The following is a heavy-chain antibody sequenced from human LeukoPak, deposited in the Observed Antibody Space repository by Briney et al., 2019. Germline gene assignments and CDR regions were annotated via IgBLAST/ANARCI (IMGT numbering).Heavy chain of an antibody. Sequence: PGGSLRLSCSASGFTFSTYNMNWVRQAPGKGLEWVSFIGTSSGAIYYADSVKGRFTISRNNAKKSLYLQMNSLRDEDTAVYYCARDPGHCSSTSCYKFFDYWGQGTLVTVSS. CDR3: ARDPGHCSSTSCYKFFDY. J-gene: IGHJ4*02. D-gene: IGHD2-2*02. CDR2: IGTSSGAI. CDR1: GFTFSTYN. V-gene: IGHV3-48*02.